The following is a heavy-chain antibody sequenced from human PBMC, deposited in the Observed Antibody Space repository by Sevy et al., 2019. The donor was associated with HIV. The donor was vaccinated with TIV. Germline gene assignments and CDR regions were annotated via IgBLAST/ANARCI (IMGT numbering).Heavy chain of an antibody. CDR1: GFTFSSYA. CDR3: AKEDSGHGGDAFDI. J-gene: IGHJ3*02. D-gene: IGHD5-12*01. Sequence: GGSLRLSCAASGFTFSSYAMSWVRQAPGKGLEWVSAISGGGGSAYYADSVKGRFTILRDNSENTLYLQMNTLRAEDTAVYYCAKEDSGHGGDAFDIWGQGTMVTVSS. V-gene: IGHV3-23*01. CDR2: ISGGGGSA.